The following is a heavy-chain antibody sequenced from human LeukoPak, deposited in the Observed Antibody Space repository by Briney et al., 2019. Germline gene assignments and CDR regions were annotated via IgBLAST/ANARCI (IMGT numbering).Heavy chain of an antibody. CDR1: GGSISSYY. CDR2: IYYSGST. J-gene: IGHJ6*02. D-gene: IGHD2-15*01. CDR3: ARAVVYCSGGSCYSDYYYYYGMDV. Sequence: PSETLSLTCTVSGGSISSYYWSWIRQPPGKGLEWIGYIYYSGSTNYNPSLKSRVTISVDTSKNQFSLKLSPVTAADTAVYYCARAVVYCSGGSCYSDYYYYYGMDVWGQGTTVTVSS. V-gene: IGHV4-59*01.